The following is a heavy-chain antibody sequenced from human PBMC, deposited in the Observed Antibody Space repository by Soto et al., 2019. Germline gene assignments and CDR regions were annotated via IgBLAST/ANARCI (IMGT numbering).Heavy chain of an antibody. CDR2: IGSSGGAI. CDR1: GFGFDSYA. D-gene: IGHD2-2*01. V-gene: IGHV3-23*01. Sequence: EVQLLESGGGLVQVGGSLRLSCVGSGFGFDSYAMSWVRQAPGKGLEWVSGIGSSGGAIVYADSVRGRFTISRDNSKNTLSLQMNSLRAEDTAVYFCTKALYCSSTSCYSGGDTFHVWGPGTMVTVSS. J-gene: IGHJ3*01. CDR3: TKALYCSSTSCYSGGDTFHV.